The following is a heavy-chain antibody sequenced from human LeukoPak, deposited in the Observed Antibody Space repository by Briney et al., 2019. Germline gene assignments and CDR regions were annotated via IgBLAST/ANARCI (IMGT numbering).Heavy chain of an antibody. CDR2: IWFDGIKK. CDR1: GFTFRSYG. CDR3: AKDIYASDPTAMDV. Sequence: PGGSLRLSCAASGFTFRSYGMYWVRQAPGKGLEWVAVIWFDGIKKYYVDSVKGRFTISRDNSKNTLYLQMNSLRADDSAVYYCAKDIYASDPTAMDVWGKGTTVTVSS. J-gene: IGHJ6*03. V-gene: IGHV3-33*06. D-gene: IGHD2-2*01.